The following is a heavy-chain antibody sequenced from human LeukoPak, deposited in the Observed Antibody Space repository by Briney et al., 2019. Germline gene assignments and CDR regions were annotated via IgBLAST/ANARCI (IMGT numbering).Heavy chain of an antibody. D-gene: IGHD3-10*02. CDR2: ISSSGSTT. V-gene: IGHV3-48*03. Sequence: GGTLRLSCAASGFTFSSHGMSWVRQAPGKGLEWVSYISSSGSTTYYADSVKGRFTTSRDNAKNSLYLQMNSLRAEDTAVYYCAELGITMIGGVWGKGTTVTISS. CDR1: GFTFSSHG. CDR3: AELGITMIGGV. J-gene: IGHJ6*04.